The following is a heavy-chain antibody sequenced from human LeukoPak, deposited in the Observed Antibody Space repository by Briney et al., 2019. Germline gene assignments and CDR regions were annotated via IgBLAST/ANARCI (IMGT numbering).Heavy chain of an antibody. CDR1: GFTVSSNY. CDR2: IYGGGNT. V-gene: IGHV3-66*01. Sequence: PGGSLRLSCAASGFTVSSNYMTWVRQAPGKGLEWVSVIYGGGNTHYADSVKGRFTISRDNSKNTLYLQMNSLRAEDTAVYYCARDAFYGSGLDAFDIWGQGTMVTVSS. CDR3: ARDAFYGSGLDAFDI. J-gene: IGHJ3*02. D-gene: IGHD3-10*01.